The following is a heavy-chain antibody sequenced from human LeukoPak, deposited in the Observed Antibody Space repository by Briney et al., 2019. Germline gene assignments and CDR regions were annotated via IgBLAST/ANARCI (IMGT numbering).Heavy chain of an antibody. D-gene: IGHD3-22*01. CDR3: ATGDDTSGPDLYYFDF. Sequence: GGSLRLSCAASGFTSSSYVMHWVRQAPGKGLEWVAVISRDGRTNYCADSVKGRFTISRDSSKNTLYVQMNSLRAEDTAVYYCATGDDTSGPDLYYFDFWGQGTLVTVSS. CDR1: GFTSSSYV. J-gene: IGHJ4*02. CDR2: ISRDGRTN. V-gene: IGHV3-30*04.